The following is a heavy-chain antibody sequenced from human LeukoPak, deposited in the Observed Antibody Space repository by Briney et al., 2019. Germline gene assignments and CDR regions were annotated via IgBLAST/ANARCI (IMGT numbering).Heavy chain of an antibody. V-gene: IGHV3-23*01. CDR3: ASKEDYYDSSGYSGAFDI. CDR2: ISGSGGST. CDR1: GSTFSSYG. J-gene: IGHJ3*02. Sequence: GGSLRLSCAASGSTFSSYGMSWVRQAPGKGLEWVSVISGSGGSTYYADSVKGRFTISRDNSKNTLYLQMNSLRAEDTAVYYCASKEDYYDSSGYSGAFDIWGQGTMVTVSS. D-gene: IGHD3-22*01.